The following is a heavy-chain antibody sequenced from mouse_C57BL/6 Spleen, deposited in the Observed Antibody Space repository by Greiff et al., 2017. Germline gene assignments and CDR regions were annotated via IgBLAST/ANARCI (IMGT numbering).Heavy chain of an antibody. CDR1: GYTFTDYY. Sequence: VQLQQSGAELVRPGASVKLSCKASGYTFTDYYINWVKQRPGQGLEWIARIYPGSGNTYYNEKFKGKATLTAEKSSSTAYMQLSSLTSEDSAVYFCARGYYDYYAMDYWGQGTSVTVSS. V-gene: IGHV1-76*01. CDR3: ARGYYDYYAMDY. J-gene: IGHJ4*01. CDR2: IYPGSGNT. D-gene: IGHD2-3*01.